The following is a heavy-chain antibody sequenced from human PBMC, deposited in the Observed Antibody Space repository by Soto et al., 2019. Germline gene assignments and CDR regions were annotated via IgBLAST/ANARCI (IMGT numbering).Heavy chain of an antibody. CDR2: IKSKTDGGTT. CDR3: TIFGVDQTDDPLDFDY. CDR1: GFTFSNAW. D-gene: IGHD3-3*01. V-gene: IGHV3-15*01. J-gene: IGHJ4*02. Sequence: EVQLVESGGGLVKPGGSLRLSCAASGFTFSNAWMSWVRQAPGKGLEWVGRIKSKTDGGTTDYAAPVKGRFTISRDDSKNTLYLQMNSLKTEDTAVYYCTIFGVDQTDDPLDFDYWGQGTLVTVSS.